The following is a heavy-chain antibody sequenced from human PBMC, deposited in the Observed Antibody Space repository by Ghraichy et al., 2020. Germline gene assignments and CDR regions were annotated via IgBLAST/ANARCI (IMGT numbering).Heavy chain of an antibody. CDR2: ISSSGYTI. Sequence: GESLNISCAASEFSFSTKNMNWVRQAPGKGLEWVSYISSSGYTIYYADSVKGRFTNSRDNAENSLYLQMNSLRDEDTAVYYCARGGIVRNDAFDIWGQGTMVTVSA. CDR3: ARGGIVRNDAFDI. J-gene: IGHJ3*02. D-gene: IGHD1-26*01. V-gene: IGHV3-48*02. CDR1: EFSFSTKN.